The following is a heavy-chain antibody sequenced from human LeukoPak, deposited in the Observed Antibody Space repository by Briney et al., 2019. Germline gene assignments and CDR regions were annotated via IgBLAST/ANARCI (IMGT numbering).Heavy chain of an antibody. J-gene: IGHJ2*01. V-gene: IGHV4-59*01. CDR3: ARRPPGFGGHGYFDL. CDR1: GGSISSYY. D-gene: IGHD5-12*01. Sequence: SETLSLTCTVSGGSISSYYWSWIRQPPGKGLECIGYIYYSGSTNYNPSLKSRVTISVDTSKNQFSLNLSSVTAADTAVYYCARRPPGFGGHGYFDLWGRGTLVTVSS. CDR2: IYYSGST.